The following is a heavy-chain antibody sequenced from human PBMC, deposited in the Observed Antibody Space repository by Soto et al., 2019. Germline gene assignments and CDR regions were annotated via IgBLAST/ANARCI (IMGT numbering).Heavy chain of an antibody. CDR2: IKQDGSEK. J-gene: IGHJ4*02. D-gene: IGHD6-25*01. Sequence: GGSLRLSCAASGFSFSGYRMNWVRQAPGKGLEWVAYIKQDGSEKIYADSLMGRFTISRDNAKNLVFLQMNSLRAEDTAVYYCARGGVWAFDYWGQGTLVTVSS. V-gene: IGHV3-7*01. CDR1: GFSFSGYR. CDR3: ARGGVWAFDY.